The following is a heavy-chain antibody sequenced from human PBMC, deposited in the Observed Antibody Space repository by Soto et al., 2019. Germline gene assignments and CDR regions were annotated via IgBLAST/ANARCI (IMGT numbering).Heavy chain of an antibody. CDR1: GGSFSGYY. CDR3: ARAKRQRGYSYGSRWFDP. Sequence: QVQLQQWGAGLLKPSETLSLTCAVYGGSFSGYYWSWIRQPPGKGLEWIGEINHSGSTNYNPSLKSRVTISVDTSKNQFSLKLSSVTAADTAVYYCARAKRQRGYSYGSRWFDPWGQGTLVTVSS. D-gene: IGHD5-18*01. V-gene: IGHV4-34*01. J-gene: IGHJ5*02. CDR2: INHSGST.